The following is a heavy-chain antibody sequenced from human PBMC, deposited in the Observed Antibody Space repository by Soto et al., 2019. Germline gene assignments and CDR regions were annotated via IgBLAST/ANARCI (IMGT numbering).Heavy chain of an antibody. CDR3: ARHNGPLYVGYYYDMDV. CDR2: IYYSGYT. Sequence: SETLSLTCTVSGGSIISSSDYWGWIRQPPGKGLEWIGSIYYSGYTYYNPSLKSRVTISVDTSKNQFSLKLSSVTAADTAVYYCARHNGPLYVGYYYDMDVWGQGTTVTVSS. V-gene: IGHV4-39*01. J-gene: IGHJ6*02. CDR1: GGSIISSSDY. D-gene: IGHD3-16*01.